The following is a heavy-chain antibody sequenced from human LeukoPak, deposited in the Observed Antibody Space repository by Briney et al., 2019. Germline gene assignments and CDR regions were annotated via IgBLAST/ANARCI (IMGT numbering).Heavy chain of an antibody. J-gene: IGHJ4*02. D-gene: IGHD3-10*01. Sequence: PGGSLRLSCAASGLTFSNAWMSWVRQAPGKGLEWVAFIRYDESDKKYKDSVKGRFTVSKDNSKNTLSLQMHSLRVEDTAVYYCATHYYASGNYYNPIFYWGQGALVTVSS. CDR1: GLTFSNAW. V-gene: IGHV3-30*02. CDR3: ATHYYASGNYYNPIFY. CDR2: IRYDESDK.